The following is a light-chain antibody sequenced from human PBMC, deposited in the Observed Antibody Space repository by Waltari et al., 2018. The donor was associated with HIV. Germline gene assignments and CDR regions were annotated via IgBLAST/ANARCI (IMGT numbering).Light chain of an antibody. V-gene: IGKV3-15*01. Sequence: EVVLTQSPATLSVSLGERATLSCWASPNVNNYLAWYQQKPGQAPRLLIYDASTRATGVPARFSGSGSGTEFTLTITSLQSEDFAVYYCHQYHNWPPFTFGQGTKLEI. CDR1: PNVNNY. J-gene: IGKJ2*01. CDR3: HQYHNWPPFT. CDR2: DAS.